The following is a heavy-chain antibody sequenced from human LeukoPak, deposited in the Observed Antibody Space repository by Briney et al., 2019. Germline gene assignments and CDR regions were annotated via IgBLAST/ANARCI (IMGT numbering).Heavy chain of an antibody. CDR3: ARFVSQDAFDI. J-gene: IGHJ3*02. V-gene: IGHV3-48*04. Sequence: GSLRLSCAASGFTFSIYWMSWVRQAPGKGLEWVSYISSSGSTIYYADSVKGRFTISRDNAKNSLYLQMNSLRAEDTAVYYCARFVSQDAFDIWGQGTMVTVSS. CDR2: ISSSGSTI. CDR1: GFTFSIYW.